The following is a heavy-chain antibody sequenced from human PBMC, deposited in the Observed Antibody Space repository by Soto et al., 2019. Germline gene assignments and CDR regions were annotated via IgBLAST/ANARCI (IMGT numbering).Heavy chain of an antibody. J-gene: IGHJ4*02. V-gene: IGHV3-7*01. CDR2: IKQDGSEK. CDR3: ARYGIGSDNYYTYFEY. D-gene: IGHD3-3*01. Sequence: GGSLRLSCTVSGFTFSDYWMSWVRQAPGKGLEWVGSIKQDGSEKYYVDSVKGRFTFSRDNAKNSLYLQMNSLRAEDTAVYHCARYGIGSDNYYTYFEYWGQGALVTVSS. CDR1: GFTFSDYW.